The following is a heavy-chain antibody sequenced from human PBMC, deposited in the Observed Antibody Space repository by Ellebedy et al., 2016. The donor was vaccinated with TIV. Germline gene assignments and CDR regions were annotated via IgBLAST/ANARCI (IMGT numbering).Heavy chain of an antibody. J-gene: IGHJ4*02. CDR2: INPNSGGT. CDR1: GHTFTGYY. V-gene: IGHV1-2*02. Sequence: AASVKVSCKASGHTFTGYYMHWVRQAPGQGLEWMGWINPNSGGTNYAQKFQGRVTMTRDTSISTAYMELSRLRSDDTAVYYCARELLWFGELLGALDYWGQGTLVTVSS. D-gene: IGHD3-10*01. CDR3: ARELLWFGELLGALDY.